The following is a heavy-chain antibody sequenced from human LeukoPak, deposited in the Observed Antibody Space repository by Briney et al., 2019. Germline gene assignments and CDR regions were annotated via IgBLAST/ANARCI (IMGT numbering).Heavy chain of an antibody. J-gene: IGHJ3*02. CDR2: IIPILGIA. D-gene: IGHD3-22*01. CDR3: ATPLSSGPYDAFDI. CDR1: GGTFSSYA. Sequence: ASVKVSCKASGGTFSSYAISWVRQAPGQGLEWMGRIIPILGIANYAQKFQGRVTITADKSTSTAYMELSSLRSEDTAVYYCATPLSSGPYDAFDIWGQGTMVTVSS. V-gene: IGHV1-69*04.